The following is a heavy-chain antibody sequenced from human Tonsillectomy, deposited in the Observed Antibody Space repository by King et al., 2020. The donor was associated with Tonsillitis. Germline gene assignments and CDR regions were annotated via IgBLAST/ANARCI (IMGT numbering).Heavy chain of an antibody. J-gene: IGHJ4*02. D-gene: IGHD3-9*01. Sequence: LPLQESGPGLVKPSETLSLTCTVSGGPISSTSYYWTWIRQPPGKGLEWIGSIHASGATYYTPSLNSRVSISVDTSKNLFSLKVTSATAADTAVYYCGRVDRYVGEGLVDYWGQGTLVTVSS. V-gene: IGHV4-39*02. CDR1: GGPISSTSYY. CDR2: IHASGAT. CDR3: GRVDRYVGEGLVDY.